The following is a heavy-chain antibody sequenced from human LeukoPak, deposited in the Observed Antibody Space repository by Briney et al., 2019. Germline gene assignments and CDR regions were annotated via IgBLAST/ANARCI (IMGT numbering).Heavy chain of an antibody. CDR2: INPNSGGT. CDR1: GGTFSTYG. D-gene: IGHD3-22*01. V-gene: IGHV1-2*02. J-gene: IGHJ4*02. Sequence: GASVKVSCKASGGTFSTYGINWVRQAPGQGLEWMGWINPNSGGTHYIQKFQDRVTMTRDTSISTAYMELSSLRSDDTAMYYCAIEVYYHDSNSFVYWGQGTLVTVSS. CDR3: AIEVYYHDSNSFVY.